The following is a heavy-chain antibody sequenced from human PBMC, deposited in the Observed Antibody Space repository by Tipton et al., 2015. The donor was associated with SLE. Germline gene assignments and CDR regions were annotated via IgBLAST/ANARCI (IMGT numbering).Heavy chain of an antibody. CDR2: MDPSSETT. Sequence: QLVQSGAEVKKPGASVKVACKAYGYSFTTHDINWVRQAPGQGLEWLGWMDPSSETTGYSQRFQGRVSMTSNTSRSTAYMELKSLTPDDTAVYYCARGLGDFATLVSSYFMDVWGKGTTVRVSS. J-gene: IGHJ6*03. V-gene: IGHV1-8*01. CDR1: GYSFTTHD. CDR3: ARGLGDFATLVSSYFMDV. D-gene: IGHD3-16*01.